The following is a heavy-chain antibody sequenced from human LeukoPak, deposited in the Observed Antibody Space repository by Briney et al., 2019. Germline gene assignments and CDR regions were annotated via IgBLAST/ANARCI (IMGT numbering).Heavy chain of an antibody. D-gene: IGHD4-17*01. J-gene: IGHJ6*03. V-gene: IGHV3-15*01. Sequence: GGSLRLSCAASGFTFSNAWMSWVRQAPGKGLEWVGRIKSKTDGGTTDYAAPVKGRFTISRDDSKNTLYLQMNSLKTEDTAVYYCTTTVTRVEDYYYYMDVWGKGTTVTVSS. CDR2: IKSKTDGGTT. CDR1: GFTFSNAW. CDR3: TTTVTRVEDYYYYMDV.